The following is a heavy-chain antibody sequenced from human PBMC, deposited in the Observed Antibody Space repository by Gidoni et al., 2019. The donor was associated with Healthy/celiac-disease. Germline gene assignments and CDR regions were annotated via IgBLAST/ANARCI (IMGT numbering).Heavy chain of an antibody. V-gene: IGHV4-4*07. Sequence: QLQLQESVPGLVKPSETLSLTCTVSGGSISSSYWRWIPQPAGKGLDWIGRIYNSGSTNYNPSLKSRVTMSVDTSKYQFSLKLSSVTAADTAVYYCARAVFYCSSTSCYTIYFDYCGQGTLVTVSS. CDR1: GGSISSSY. D-gene: IGHD2-2*02. J-gene: IGHJ4*02. CDR2: IYNSGST. CDR3: ARAVFYCSSTSCYTIYFDY.